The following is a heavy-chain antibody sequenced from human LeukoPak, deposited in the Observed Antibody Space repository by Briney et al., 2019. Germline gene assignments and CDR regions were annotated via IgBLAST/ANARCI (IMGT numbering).Heavy chain of an antibody. CDR3: ARGGYYGSGSYYNLLGDWFDP. Sequence: ASVKVSCKASGYTFTSYAMNWVRQAPGQGLEWMGWISAYNGNTNYAQKLQGRVTMTTDTSTSTAYMELRSLRSDDTAVYYCARGGYYGSGSYYNLLGDWFDPWGQGTLVTVSS. D-gene: IGHD3-10*01. J-gene: IGHJ5*02. V-gene: IGHV1-18*01. CDR1: GYTFTSYA. CDR2: ISAYNGNT.